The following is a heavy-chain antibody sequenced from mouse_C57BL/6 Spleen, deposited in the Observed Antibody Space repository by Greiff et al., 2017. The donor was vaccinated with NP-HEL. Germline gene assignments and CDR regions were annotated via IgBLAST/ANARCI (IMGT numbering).Heavy chain of an antibody. D-gene: IGHD2-4*01. CDR2: IYPGDGDT. J-gene: IGHJ3*01. Sequence: VKLMESGPELVKPGASVKISCKASGYAFSSSWMNWVKQRPGKGLEWIGRIYPGDGDTNYNGKFKGKATLTADKSSSTAYMQLSSLTSEDSAVYFCALYDYPFAYWGQGTLVTVSA. CDR3: ALYDYPFAY. CDR1: GYAFSSSW. V-gene: IGHV1-82*01.